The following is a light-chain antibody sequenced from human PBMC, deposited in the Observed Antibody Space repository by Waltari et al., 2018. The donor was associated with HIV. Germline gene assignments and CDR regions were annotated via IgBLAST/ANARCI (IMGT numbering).Light chain of an antibody. J-gene: IGLJ2*01. CDR3: AAFDDELDGVL. Sequence: QSVLTQAPSASGTPGQRVTLSCSGGNSNIGNNIVNWYQHLPRTAPKLLIQNNEQRPSGVPDRFSGSKSGTSASLAISGLQSEDEADYYCAAFDDELDGVLFGGGTKLTVL. CDR2: NNE. V-gene: IGLV1-44*01. CDR1: NSNIGNNI.